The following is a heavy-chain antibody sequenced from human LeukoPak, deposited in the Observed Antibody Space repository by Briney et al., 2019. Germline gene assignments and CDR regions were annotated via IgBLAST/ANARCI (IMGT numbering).Heavy chain of an antibody. V-gene: IGHV1-18*01. Sequence: ASVKVSCKASGYTFTSYGISWVRQAPGQGLEWMGWISAYNGNTNYAQKLQGRVTMTTDTSTSTAYMELRSLRSDDTAVYYCANNVGVWTTSVAFDIWGQGTMVTVSS. CDR2: ISAYNGNT. D-gene: IGHD3/OR15-3a*01. CDR3: ANNVGVWTTSVAFDI. CDR1: GYTFTSYG. J-gene: IGHJ3*02.